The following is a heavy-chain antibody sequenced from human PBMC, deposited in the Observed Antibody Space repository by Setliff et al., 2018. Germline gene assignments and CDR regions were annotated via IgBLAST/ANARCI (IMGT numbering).Heavy chain of an antibody. Sequence: PSETLSLTCTVSGGSISTSSYWGWIRQPPGKGLEWIGYFYHSGSMNYNPSLKGRVTMSVDTSNNQLSLKLTSVSAADTAVYYCARAYYYGSGNSHKYYMDVWGKGTAVTVSS. CDR3: ARAYYYGSGNSHKYYMDV. D-gene: IGHD3-10*01. CDR1: GGSISTSSY. J-gene: IGHJ6*03. V-gene: IGHV4-61*05. CDR2: FYHSGSM.